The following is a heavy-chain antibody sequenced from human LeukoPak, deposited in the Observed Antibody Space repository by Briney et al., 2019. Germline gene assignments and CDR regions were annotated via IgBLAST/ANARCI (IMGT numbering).Heavy chain of an antibody. CDR3: ARRPLAAAGTPGWCDH. CDR2: IYSGGST. J-gene: IGHJ5*02. CDR1: GFPERSNY. D-gene: IGHD6-13*01. Sequence: PGGSLRLPRAVSGFPERSNYMIWVRQAPGKGLEWVSVIYSGGSTYYADSVKGRFTISRDNSKNTLYHHMNSLRAEDTAVYYCARRPLAAAGTPGWCDHWGQGTLVTVSS. V-gene: IGHV3-66*04.